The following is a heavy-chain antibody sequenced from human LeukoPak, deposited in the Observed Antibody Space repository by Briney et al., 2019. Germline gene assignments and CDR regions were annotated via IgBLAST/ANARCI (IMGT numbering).Heavy chain of an antibody. V-gene: IGHV1-2*02. D-gene: IGHD2-2*01. CDR1: GYTFTGYY. CDR2: INPNSGGT. J-gene: IGHJ4*02. Sequence: ASVKVSCKASGYTFTGYYMHWVRQAPGQGLEWMGWINPNSGGTNYAQKFQGRVTMTRDTSISTAYMELSRLRSDDTAVYYCARVVVPAAIRIFGYDYWGQGTLVTVSS. CDR3: ARVVVPAAIRIFGYDY.